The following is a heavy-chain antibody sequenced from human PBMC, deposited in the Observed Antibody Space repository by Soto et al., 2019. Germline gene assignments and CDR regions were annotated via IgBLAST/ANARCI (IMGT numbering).Heavy chain of an antibody. V-gene: IGHV4-30-4*01. J-gene: IGHJ5*02. CDR2: IYNSGIT. D-gene: IGHD3-3*01. CDR1: GGSISSGDYS. CDR3: ARGVTVFRLVSRFWFDP. Sequence: PSETLSLTCTVSGGSISSGDYSWSWVRQSPGKGLEWIGHIYNSGITYYNPSLKSRVVISIDTSRNQFSLRLNSLTAADRAVYFCARGVTVFRLVSRFWFDPWGQGTVVTVSS.